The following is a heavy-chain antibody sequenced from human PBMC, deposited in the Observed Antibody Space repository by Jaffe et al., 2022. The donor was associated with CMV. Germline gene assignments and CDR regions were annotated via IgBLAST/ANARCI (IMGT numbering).Heavy chain of an antibody. J-gene: IGHJ6*03. CDR1: GFTFSSYS. Sequence: EVQLVESGGGLVKPGGSLRLSCAASGFTFSSYSMNWVRQAPGKGLEWVSSISSSSSYIYYADSVKGRFTISRDNAKNSLYLQMNSLRAEDTAVYYCARDSLDCSSTSCYFYYYYYMDVWGKGTTVTVSS. CDR2: ISSSSSYI. V-gene: IGHV3-21*01. D-gene: IGHD2-2*01. CDR3: ARDSLDCSSTSCYFYYYYYMDV.